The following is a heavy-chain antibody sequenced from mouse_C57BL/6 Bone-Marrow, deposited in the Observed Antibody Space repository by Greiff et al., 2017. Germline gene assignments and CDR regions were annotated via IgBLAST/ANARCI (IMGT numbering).Heavy chain of an antibody. J-gene: IGHJ4*01. CDR3: AREGSSIYDGYYSYAMDY. CDR2: IHPSDSDT. Sequence: QVQLKQPGAELVKPGASVKVSCKASGYTFTSYWMHWVKQRPGQGLEWIGRIHPSDSDTNYNQKFKGKATLTVDKSSSTAYMQLSSLTSEDSAVYYCAREGSSIYDGYYSYAMDYWGQGTSVTVSS. CDR1: GYTFTSYW. D-gene: IGHD2-3*01. V-gene: IGHV1-74*01.